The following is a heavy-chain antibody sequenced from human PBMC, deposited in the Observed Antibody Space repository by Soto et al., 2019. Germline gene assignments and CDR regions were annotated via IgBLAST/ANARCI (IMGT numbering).Heavy chain of an antibody. CDR1: GGSISSGDYY. J-gene: IGHJ4*02. D-gene: IGHD2-21*02. CDR3: AREQYCGGDCYSGDYFDY. V-gene: IGHV4-30-4*01. Sequence: SETLSLTCTVSGGSISSGDYYWSWIRQPPGKGLEWIGYIYYSGSTYYNPSLKSRVTISVDTSKNQFSLKLSSVTAADTAVYYCAREQYCGGDCYSGDYFDYWGQGTLVTVSS. CDR2: IYYSGST.